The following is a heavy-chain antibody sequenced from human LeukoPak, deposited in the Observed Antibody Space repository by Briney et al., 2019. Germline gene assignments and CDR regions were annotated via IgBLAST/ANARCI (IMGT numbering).Heavy chain of an antibody. CDR3: ARSVRATIFLRY. J-gene: IGHJ4*02. CDR1: GYTFTSYD. CDR2: MNPNSGNT. D-gene: IGHD5-12*01. V-gene: IGHV1-8*01. Sequence: ASVKVSCTASGYTFTSYDINWVRQAPGQGLEWMGWMNPNSGNTGYAQKFQGRVTMTRNTSISTAYMELSSLRSEDTAVYYCARSVRATIFLRYWGQGTLVTVSS.